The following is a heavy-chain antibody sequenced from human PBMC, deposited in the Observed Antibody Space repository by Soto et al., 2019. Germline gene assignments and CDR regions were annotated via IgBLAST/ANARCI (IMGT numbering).Heavy chain of an antibody. CDR2: IYSSGTT. J-gene: IGHJ4*02. Sequence: GGSLRLSCAASGFTFSYHQMNWVRQAPGRGLEWVSVIYSSGTTYYGDSVKGRFTISRDNSKNTLYLQMNSLRTEDTALYYCARAGSPFHSDSTGYWGFDYWGQGTLVTVSS. CDR3: ARAGSPFHSDSTGYWGFDY. D-gene: IGHD3-9*01. CDR1: GFTFSYHQ. V-gene: IGHV3-53*01.